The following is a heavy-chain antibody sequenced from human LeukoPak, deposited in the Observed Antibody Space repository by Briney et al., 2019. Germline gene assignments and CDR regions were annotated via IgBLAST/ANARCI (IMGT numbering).Heavy chain of an antibody. V-gene: IGHV3-9*01. D-gene: IGHD5-12*01. J-gene: IGHJ4*02. CDR1: GFTFDDYA. CDR2: ISWNSGSI. CDR3: ARGRYGGYPYYFDY. Sequence: GGSLRLSCAASGFTFDDYAMHWVRQAPGKGLEWVSGISWNSGSIGYADSVKGRFTISRDNAKNSLYLQMNSLRAEDTAVYYCARGRYGGYPYYFDYWGQGTLVTVSS.